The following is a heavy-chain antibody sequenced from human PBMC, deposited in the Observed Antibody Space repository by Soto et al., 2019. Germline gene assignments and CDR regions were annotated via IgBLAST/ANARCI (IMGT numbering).Heavy chain of an antibody. CDR1: GGSVNTGLYY. V-gene: IGHV4-61*01. D-gene: IGHD4-17*01. J-gene: IGHJ4*02. CDR2: IFHTGSA. CDR3: SADLGDSTPL. Sequence: QVQLLESGPGLVKPSETLSLTCTFSGGSVNTGLYYWSWIGQPPGKGLEWIGYIFHTGSATYNPALKSGVNLSIDPSNNQSSLKLRSLTAADTATYYCSADLGDSTPLWGQGTLVTVSS.